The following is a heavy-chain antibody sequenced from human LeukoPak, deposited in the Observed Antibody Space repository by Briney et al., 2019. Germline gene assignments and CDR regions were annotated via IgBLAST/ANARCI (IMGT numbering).Heavy chain of an antibody. Sequence: GGSLRLSCAASGFTFSSYWMSWVRQAPWKGLEWVANIKQDGTEKYYVDSVKGRFTISRDNAKNSLYLQMNSLRAEDTAVYYCARERGSGSYHPFDPWGQGTLATVSS. CDR2: IKQDGTEK. J-gene: IGHJ5*02. V-gene: IGHV3-7*01. CDR3: ARERGSGSYHPFDP. D-gene: IGHD3-10*01. CDR1: GFTFSSYW.